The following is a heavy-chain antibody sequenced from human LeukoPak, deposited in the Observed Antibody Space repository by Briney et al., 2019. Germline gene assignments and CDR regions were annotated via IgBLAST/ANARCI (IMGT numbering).Heavy chain of an antibody. CDR3: ASRGIAAAGPLFDY. D-gene: IGHD6-13*01. V-gene: IGHV1-69*05. CDR1: GGTFSSYA. J-gene: IGHJ4*02. Sequence: SVKVSCKASGGTFSSYAISWVRQVPGQGLEWMGRIIPIFGTANYAQKFQGRVTITTDESTSTAYMELSSLRSEDTAVYYCASRGIAAAGPLFDYWGQGTLVTVSS. CDR2: IIPIFGTA.